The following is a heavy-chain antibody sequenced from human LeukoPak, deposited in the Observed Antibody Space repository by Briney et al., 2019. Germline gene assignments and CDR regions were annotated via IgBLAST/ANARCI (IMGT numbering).Heavy chain of an antibody. D-gene: IGHD6-13*01. Sequence: SVKVSCKASGGTFSSYAISWVRQAPGQGLEWMGGIIPIFGTANYAQKFQGRVTITADESTSTAYMGLSSLRSEDTAVYYCAREAIAAAGTSSYFDYWGQGTLVTVSS. CDR3: AREAIAAAGTSSYFDY. CDR1: GGTFSSYA. V-gene: IGHV1-69*13. CDR2: IIPIFGTA. J-gene: IGHJ4*02.